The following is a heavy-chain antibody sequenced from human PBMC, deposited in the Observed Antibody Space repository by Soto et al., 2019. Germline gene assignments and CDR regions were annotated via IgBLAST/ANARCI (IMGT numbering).Heavy chain of an antibody. CDR1: GYTFIRYY. J-gene: IGHJ4*02. D-gene: IGHD4-17*01. CDR2: INPNSGAT. V-gene: IGHV1-2*02. Sequence: QVQLVQSGAEVKKPGASVKVSCKASGYTFIRYYLHWVRQAPGQGLEWMGWINPNSGATHFAQQFQGRVTLTRDTSFSTAYMEVSRLRSDDTALYYCARDLTLDYGENYPFDYWGQGTLVTVSS. CDR3: ARDLTLDYGENYPFDY.